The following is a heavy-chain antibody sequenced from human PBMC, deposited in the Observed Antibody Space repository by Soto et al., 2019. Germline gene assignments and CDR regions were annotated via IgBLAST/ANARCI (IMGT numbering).Heavy chain of an antibody. CDR3: AHSLIPNWGSRGAFDY. Sequence: QITLKESGPTLVKPTQTLTLTCTFSGFSLSTSGVGVGWIRQPPGKALEWLALIYWDDDKRYSPSLKSRLTITQATSKNQVVLTMTHMDPVDTATYYCAHSLIPNWGSRGAFDYWGQGTLVTVSS. J-gene: IGHJ4*02. V-gene: IGHV2-5*02. D-gene: IGHD7-27*01. CDR2: IYWDDDK. CDR1: GFSLSTSGVG.